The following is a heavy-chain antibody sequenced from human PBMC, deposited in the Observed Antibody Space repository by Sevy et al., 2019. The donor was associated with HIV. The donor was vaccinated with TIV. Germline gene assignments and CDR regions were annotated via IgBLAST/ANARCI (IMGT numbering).Heavy chain of an antibody. CDR2: LSYDGSTQ. CDR3: TRDAGYSVGWYPSNY. D-gene: IGHD6-19*01. J-gene: IGHJ4*02. Sequence: GGSLRLSCAASGFSVSSHAMHWVRQAPGKGLEWVALLSYDGSTQYYADSVKGRFSISRDNSKNILYLQMNSLRTADTAWYYCTRDAGYSVGWYPSNYWGQGTLVTVSS. V-gene: IGHV3-30*04. CDR1: GFSVSSHA.